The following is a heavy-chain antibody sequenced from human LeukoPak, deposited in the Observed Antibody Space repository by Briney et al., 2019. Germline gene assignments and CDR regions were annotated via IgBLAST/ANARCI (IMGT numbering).Heavy chain of an antibody. D-gene: IGHD1-20*01. CDR2: IYYSGST. Sequence: SEILSLTCTVSGGSISSYYWSWIRQPPGKGLEWIGYIYYSGSTNYNPSLKSRVTISVDTSKNQFSLKLSSVTAADTAVYYCAKKGSGLTGTTVGLYYWGQGTLVTVSS. CDR1: GGSISSYY. CDR3: AKKGSGLTGTTVGLYY. V-gene: IGHV4-59*08. J-gene: IGHJ4*02.